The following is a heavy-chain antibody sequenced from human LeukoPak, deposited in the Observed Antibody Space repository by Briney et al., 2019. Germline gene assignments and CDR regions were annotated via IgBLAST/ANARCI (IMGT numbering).Heavy chain of an antibody. V-gene: IGHV3-53*01. CDR2: IYSGGST. CDR1: GFTVSSNY. J-gene: IGHJ4*02. D-gene: IGHD2-21*02. Sequence: PGGSLRLSCAASGFTVSSNYMSWVRQAPGKGLEWVSVIYSGGSTYYADSVKGRFTISRDNSKNTLYLQMNSLRAEDTAVYYCARGSRGGDCELDYWGQGTLVTVSS. CDR3: ARGSRGGDCELDY.